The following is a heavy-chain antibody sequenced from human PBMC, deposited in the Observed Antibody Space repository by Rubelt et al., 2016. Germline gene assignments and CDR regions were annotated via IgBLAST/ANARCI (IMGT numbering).Heavy chain of an antibody. CDR1: GGSISSYY. V-gene: IGHV4-59*08. CDR2: IYYSGST. CDR3: ARRVRRGRVATNWFDP. D-gene: IGHD2-15*01. J-gene: IGHJ5*02. Sequence: QVQLQESGPGLVKPSETLSLTCTVSGGSISSYYWSWIRQPPGKGLEWIGYIYYSGSTNYNPSLKSRVTLSVDKSKNQFSLKLSSVTAADTAVYYCARRVRRGRVATNWFDPWGKGTLVTVSS.